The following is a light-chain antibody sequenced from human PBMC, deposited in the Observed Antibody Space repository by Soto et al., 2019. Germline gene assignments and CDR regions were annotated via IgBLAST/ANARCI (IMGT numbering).Light chain of an antibody. CDR1: QTISSW. Sequence: DIQMTQSPATLSGSVGDRVTITCRASQTISSWLAWYQQKPGKAPKLLIYKASSLEGGVPSRFSGSRSGTEFSLTISRLQPDDFATYYCQHYNSYGTFGQGTKVDIK. V-gene: IGKV1-5*03. J-gene: IGKJ1*01. CDR3: QHYNSYGT. CDR2: KAS.